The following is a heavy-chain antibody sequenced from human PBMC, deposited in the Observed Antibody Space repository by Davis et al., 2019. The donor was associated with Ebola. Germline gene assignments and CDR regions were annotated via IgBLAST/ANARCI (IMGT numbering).Heavy chain of an antibody. D-gene: IGHD6-19*01. CDR2: IRPDGSDK. CDR1: GFTFTGHW. V-gene: IGHV3-7*01. Sequence: GESLKISCTASGFTFTGHWMTWVRQAPGKGLEWVANIRPDGSDKNYVDSVKGRFTISRDNAKNSLYLQMNSLRDEDTAVYYCASHYSSGWYYWFDPWGQGTLVTVSS. J-gene: IGHJ5*02. CDR3: ASHYSSGWYYWFDP.